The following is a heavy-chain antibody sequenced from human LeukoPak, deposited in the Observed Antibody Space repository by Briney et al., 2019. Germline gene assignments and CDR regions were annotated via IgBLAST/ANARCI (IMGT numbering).Heavy chain of an antibody. CDR2: IYHSGST. V-gene: IGHV4-30-2*01. Sequence: SQTLSLTCAVSGGSISSGGYSWGWIRQPPGKGLEWIGYIYHSGSTYYNPSLKSRVTISVDRSKNQFSLKLSSVTAADTAVYYCARIYCSGGSCYWFDPWGQGTLVTVSS. CDR1: GGSISSGGYS. CDR3: ARIYCSGGSCYWFDP. D-gene: IGHD2-15*01. J-gene: IGHJ5*02.